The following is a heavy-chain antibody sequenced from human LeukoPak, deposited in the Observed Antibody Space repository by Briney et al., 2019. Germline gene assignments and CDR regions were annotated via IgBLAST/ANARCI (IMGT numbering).Heavy chain of an antibody. J-gene: IGHJ4*02. D-gene: IGHD6-13*01. V-gene: IGHV3-21*01. CDR1: GFTFSSYS. CDR3: ARYAAGPNDY. CDR2: ISNSSSYI. Sequence: GGSLRLSCAASGFTFSSYSMNWVRQAPGKGLVWVSSISNSSSYIYYSDSVKGRFTISRDNAKNSLYLQMNSLRAEDTAVYYCARYAAGPNDYWGQGTLVTVSS.